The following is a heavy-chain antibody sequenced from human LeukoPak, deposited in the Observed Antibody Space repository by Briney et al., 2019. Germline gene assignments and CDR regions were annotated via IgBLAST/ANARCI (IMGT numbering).Heavy chain of an antibody. Sequence: GGSLRLSCAASGFIVSSKYMSWVRQAPGKGLEWVSVIYSGGSTYYAASVEGRFTISRDNSKNTVYLQMNSLRAEDTAVYYCAKEAGFGESSYYYYMDVWGKGTTVTVSS. CDR1: GFIVSSKY. CDR3: AKEAGFGESSYYYYMDV. V-gene: IGHV3-53*01. J-gene: IGHJ6*03. D-gene: IGHD3-10*01. CDR2: IYSGGST.